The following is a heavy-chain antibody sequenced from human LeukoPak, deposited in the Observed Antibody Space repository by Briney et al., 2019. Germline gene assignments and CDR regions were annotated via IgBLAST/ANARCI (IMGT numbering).Heavy chain of an antibody. Sequence: ETLSLTCTVSGGSIISSSYYWGWIRPPPGKGLEWIGSIYYSGSTYYNPSLKSRVTISVDTSKNQFSLKLSSVTAADTAVYYCARHRSNYAGPNWFDPWGQGTLVTVSS. CDR1: GGSIISSSYY. CDR2: IYYSGST. CDR3: ARHRSNYAGPNWFDP. J-gene: IGHJ5*02. V-gene: IGHV4-39*01. D-gene: IGHD4-11*01.